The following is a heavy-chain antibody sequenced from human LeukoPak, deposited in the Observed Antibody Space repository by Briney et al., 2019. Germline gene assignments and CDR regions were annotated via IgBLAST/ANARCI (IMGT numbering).Heavy chain of an antibody. Sequence: SETPSLTCAVYGGSFSGYYWSWIRQPPGKGLEWIGEINHSGSTNYNPSLKSRVTISVDTSKNQFSLKLSSVTAADTAVYYCARDRAALIGFHYWGQGTPVTVSS. CDR1: GGSFSGYY. CDR3: ARDRAALIGFHY. D-gene: IGHD2-15*01. J-gene: IGHJ4*02. V-gene: IGHV4-34*01. CDR2: INHSGST.